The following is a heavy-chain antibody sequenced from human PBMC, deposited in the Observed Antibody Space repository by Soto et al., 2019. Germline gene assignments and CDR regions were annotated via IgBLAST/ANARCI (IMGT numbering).Heavy chain of an antibody. D-gene: IGHD3-3*01. CDR2: IKQDGSEK. J-gene: IGHJ4*02. CDR3: ARDRYYDFCSGYCHFDF. V-gene: IGHV3-7*01. CDR1: GFTFSSYW. Sequence: EVQLVESGGGLVQPGGSLRLSCAASGFTFSSYWMSWVRQAPGKGLEWVANIKQDGSEKYYVDSVKGRFTISRDNAKNSLYLQMNSLRAEDTAVYYCARDRYYDFCSGYCHFDFWGQGTLVTVSS.